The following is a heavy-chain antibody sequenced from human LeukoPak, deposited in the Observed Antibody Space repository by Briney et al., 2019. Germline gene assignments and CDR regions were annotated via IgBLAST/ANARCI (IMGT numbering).Heavy chain of an antibody. CDR2: INPNSGGT. CDR1: GYTFTGSY. Sequence: ASVKVSCKPSGYTFTGSYIHWVRQAPGQGLEWMGWINPNSGGTNYAQKFQGRVTMTRDTSISTAYMELSRLTSDDTAVYYCARGSTHLWSYFDYWGQGTLVTVSS. V-gene: IGHV1-2*02. CDR3: ARGSTHLWSYFDY. J-gene: IGHJ4*02. D-gene: IGHD5-18*01.